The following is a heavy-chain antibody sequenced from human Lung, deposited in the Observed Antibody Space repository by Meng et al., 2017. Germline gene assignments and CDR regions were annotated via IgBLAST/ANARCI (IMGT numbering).Heavy chain of an antibody. V-gene: IGHV4-39*07. Sequence: QLRLQEAGPGLVKPSETLSLTCTFSGGSISSSSYDWGWIRQPPGKGLEWIGSISDGGNTYYNPSLQSRVSISVDTSKNQFSLKLRSVTAADTAVYYCARVKYSSSWYLDFWGQGALVTVSS. CDR1: GGSISSSSYD. CDR2: ISDGGNT. D-gene: IGHD6-13*01. CDR3: ARVKYSSSWYLDF. J-gene: IGHJ4*02.